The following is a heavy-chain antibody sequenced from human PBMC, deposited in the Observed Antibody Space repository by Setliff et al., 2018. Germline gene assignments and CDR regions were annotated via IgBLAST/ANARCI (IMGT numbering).Heavy chain of an antibody. V-gene: IGHV1-69*05. CDR3: VREGVDSRSSTDYRYYNDV. Sequence: SVKVSCKASGGTFSSYGISWVRQAPGQGLEWMGGTIPMFGTTNYARKFQGRVTIITDESTSTAYMQLSSLGSEDTAVYYCVREGVDSRSSTDYRYYNDVWGKGTTVTVSS. J-gene: IGHJ6*03. D-gene: IGHD3-22*01. CDR2: TIPMFGTT. CDR1: GGTFSSYG.